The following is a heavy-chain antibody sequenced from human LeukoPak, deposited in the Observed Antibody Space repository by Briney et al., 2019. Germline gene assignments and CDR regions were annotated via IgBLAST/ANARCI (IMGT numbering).Heavy chain of an antibody. J-gene: IGHJ5*01. CDR2: IYSGDNT. V-gene: IGHV3-66*01. Sequence: GGSLRLSCAASGFTVSSNYMSWVRQAPGKGLEWVSLIYSGDNTYYADSVKGRFTISRDNSKNTLYLQMNSLRVEDTAVYYCVYWFDSWGQGTLVTVSS. CDR3: VYWFDS. CDR1: GFTVSSNY.